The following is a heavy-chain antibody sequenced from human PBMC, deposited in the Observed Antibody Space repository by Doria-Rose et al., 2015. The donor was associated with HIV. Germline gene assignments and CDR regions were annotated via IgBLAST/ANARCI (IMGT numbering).Heavy chain of an antibody. CDR3: ARIKSSRWYHKYYFDF. Sequence: SGPVLVKPTETLTLTCTVSGVSLSSPGMGVSWIRQPPGKALEWLANIVSDDERSYKTALMSRLTISRGTSKSQVVLTMTDMDPVDTATYYCARIKSSRWYHKYYFDFWGQGTLVIVSA. V-gene: IGHV2-26*01. D-gene: IGHD6-13*01. CDR2: IVSDDER. J-gene: IGHJ4*02. CDR1: GVSLSSPGMG.